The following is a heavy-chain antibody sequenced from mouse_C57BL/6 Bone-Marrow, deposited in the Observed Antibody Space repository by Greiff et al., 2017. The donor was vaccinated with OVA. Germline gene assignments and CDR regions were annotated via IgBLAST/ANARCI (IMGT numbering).Heavy chain of an antibody. CDR3: TYDYDEGGAWFAY. CDR1: GYTFTSYW. CDR2: IYPGNSDT. Sequence: EVQLQQSGTVLARPGASVKMSCKTSGYTFTSYWMHWVKQRPGQGLEWIGAIYPGNSDTSYNQKFKGKAKLTAVTSASTAYMELSSLTNEDSAVYYCTYDYDEGGAWFAYWGQGTLVTVSA. J-gene: IGHJ3*01. V-gene: IGHV1-5*01. D-gene: IGHD2-4*01.